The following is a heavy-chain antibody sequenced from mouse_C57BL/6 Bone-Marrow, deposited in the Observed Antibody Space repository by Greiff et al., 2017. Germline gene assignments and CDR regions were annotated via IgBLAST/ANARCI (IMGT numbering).Heavy chain of an antibody. CDR2: IDPSDSYT. Sequence: QVQLKQPGAELVRPGTSVKLSCKASGYTFTSYWMHWVKQRPGQGLEWIGVIDPSDSYTNYNQKFKGKATLTVDTSSSTAYMQLSSPTSEDSAVYYCARFPITTVPDYWGQGTTLTVSS. CDR3: ARFPITTVPDY. V-gene: IGHV1-59*01. CDR1: GYTFTSYW. J-gene: IGHJ2*01. D-gene: IGHD1-1*01.